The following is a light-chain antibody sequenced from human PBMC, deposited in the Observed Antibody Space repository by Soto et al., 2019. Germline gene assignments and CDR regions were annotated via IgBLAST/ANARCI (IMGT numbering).Light chain of an antibody. CDR1: QSVSSSY. V-gene: IGKV3-20*01. J-gene: IGKJ5*01. CDR2: GAS. CDR3: QQYNDWPPIT. Sequence: EIVLTQSPGTLSLSPGERATLSCRASQSVSSSYLAWYQQRPGQAPRLLIYGASSRATGIPDRFGGSGSGTDFTLTISSLQSEDFAVYYCQQYNDWPPITFGQGTRLENK.